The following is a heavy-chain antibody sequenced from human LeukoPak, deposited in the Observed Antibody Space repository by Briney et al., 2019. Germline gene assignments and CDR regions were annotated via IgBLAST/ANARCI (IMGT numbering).Heavy chain of an antibody. CDR1: GFSISHYY. CDR3: ARGQAYCGADCYSD. V-gene: IGHV3-53*01. CDR2: IYTGGGA. D-gene: IGHD2-21*02. Sequence: GGSLRLSCAASGFSISHYYMTWVRQTPGKGLDWVSVIYTGGGANYGDSVKGRFTISRDNSKNTLYLQMNSLRADDTANCARGQAYCGADCYSDWGQGTLVTVSS. J-gene: IGHJ4*02.